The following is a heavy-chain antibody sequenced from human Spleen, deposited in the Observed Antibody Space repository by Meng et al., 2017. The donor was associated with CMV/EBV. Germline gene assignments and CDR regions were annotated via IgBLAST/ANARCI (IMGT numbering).Heavy chain of an antibody. V-gene: IGHV1-69*02. Sequence: SGGTFSSYSISWVRQAPGQGLEWMGRMIPVFGIVEYAQKFQGKVTITADKSTSTAYMEVSSLISEDTAVYYCARLSHCSSSSCYRLDPWGQGTLVTVSS. CDR3: ARLSHCSSSSCYRLDP. D-gene: IGHD2-2*02. J-gene: IGHJ5*02. CDR2: MIPVFGIV. CDR1: GGTFSSYS.